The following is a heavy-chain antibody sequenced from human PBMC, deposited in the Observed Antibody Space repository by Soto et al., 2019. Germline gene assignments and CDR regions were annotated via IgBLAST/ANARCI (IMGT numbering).Heavy chain of an antibody. J-gene: IGHJ4*02. CDR3: ARAPGDLAYSFDS. V-gene: IGHV4-38-2*01. Sequence: TSETLSLTCAVSAYSISSGYSWGWIRQSPGKGLEWIGSIYHSGSTYYNPSLKSRVTISLDTSKNQVSLKMSSVTAADTAVYYCARAPGDLAYSFDSRGKGIPVTVSS. CDR2: IYHSGST. CDR1: AYSISSGYS. D-gene: IGHD7-27*01.